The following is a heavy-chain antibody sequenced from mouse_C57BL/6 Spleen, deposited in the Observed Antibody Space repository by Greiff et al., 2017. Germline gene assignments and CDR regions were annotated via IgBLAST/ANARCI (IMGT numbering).Heavy chain of an antibody. CDR2: IDPENGDT. J-gene: IGHJ2*01. V-gene: IGHV14-4*01. CDR3: TTGYYGNYNY. Sequence: EVQLQQSGAELVRPGASVKLSCTASGFNIKDDYMHWVKQRPEQGLEWIGWIDPENGDTEYASKFQGKATITADTSSNTAYLQLSSLTSEDTAVYYCTTGYYGNYNYWGQGTTLAFSS. D-gene: IGHD2-1*01. CDR1: GFNIKDDY.